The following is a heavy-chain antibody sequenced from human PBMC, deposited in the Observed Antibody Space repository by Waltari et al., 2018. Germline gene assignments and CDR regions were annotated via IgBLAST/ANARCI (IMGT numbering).Heavy chain of an antibody. CDR3: AREWSNATTWFGGYFDL. Sequence: EEQLVESGGRLVQSGGSLRLSCAASGFTVRDNYMPWVRQAPGKGLEWVSVIYNDGSTFYAESVKGRFTISREISRNEVSLQMHSVRGDDAGIYCCAREWSNATTWFGGYFDLWGQGTQVIVSS. V-gene: IGHV3-53*01. CDR2: IYNDGST. D-gene: IGHD3-16*01. CDR1: GFTVRDNY. J-gene: IGHJ4*02.